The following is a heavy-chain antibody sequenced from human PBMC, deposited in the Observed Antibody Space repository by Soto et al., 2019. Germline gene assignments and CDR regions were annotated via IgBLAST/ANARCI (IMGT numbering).Heavy chain of an antibody. J-gene: IGHJ4*02. Sequence: GASVKVSCKASGYTFTSYGISWVRQAPGQGLEWMGWISAYNGNTNYAQKLQGRLTITKDTSKNQVVLTMTNMDPVDTATYYCAHYDYGGLVYWGQGALVTVSS. V-gene: IGHV1-18*01. CDR3: AHYDYGGLVY. CDR2: ISAYNGNT. D-gene: IGHD4-17*01. CDR1: GYTFTSYG.